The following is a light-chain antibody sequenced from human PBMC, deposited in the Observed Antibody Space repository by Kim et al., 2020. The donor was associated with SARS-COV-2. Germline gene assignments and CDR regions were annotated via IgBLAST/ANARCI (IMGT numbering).Light chain of an antibody. CDR2: DAS. Sequence: SSVGDGVTMTCRASQSVNTYLAWYQQKPGKAPKLVIYDASNLEGGVPSRFSGRGSGTEFTLTISSLQPDDFATYYCQQYKSPFLPFGGGTKVDIK. CDR1: QSVNTY. J-gene: IGKJ4*01. V-gene: IGKV1-5*01. CDR3: QQYKSPFLP.